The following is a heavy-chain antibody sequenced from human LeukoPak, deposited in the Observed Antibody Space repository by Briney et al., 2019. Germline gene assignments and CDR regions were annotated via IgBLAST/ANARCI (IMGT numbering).Heavy chain of an antibody. CDR3: ARDWATMVRRQEFSERMRV. D-gene: IGHD3-10*01. Sequence: ASVKVSCKASGYTFTSYGISWVRQAPGQGLEWMGWISGYNGNTNYAQKLQGRVTMTTDTSTSTAYMELRSLRSDDTAVYYCARDWATMVRRQEFSERMRVWGQGTTVTVSS. CDR1: GYTFTSYG. CDR2: ISGYNGNT. V-gene: IGHV1-18*01. J-gene: IGHJ6*02.